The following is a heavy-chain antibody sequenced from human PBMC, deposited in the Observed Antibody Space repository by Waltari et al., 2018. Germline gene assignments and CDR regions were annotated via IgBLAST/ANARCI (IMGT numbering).Heavy chain of an antibody. J-gene: IGHJ2*01. CDR1: GGTFGSYA. CDR2: IKPVLGTT. Sequence: QVQLVQSGSEVKKPGSSVKVSCTASGGTFGSYAVSWVRQAPGQGLEWVVGIKPVLGTTSYAQKFQDRVTLIADDSSSTVYMELSSLKSDDTAVYYCARDRHFSDGGAYYESGLWGRGTLVTVSS. D-gene: IGHD2-21*01. CDR3: ARDRHFSDGGAYYESGL. V-gene: IGHV1-69*13.